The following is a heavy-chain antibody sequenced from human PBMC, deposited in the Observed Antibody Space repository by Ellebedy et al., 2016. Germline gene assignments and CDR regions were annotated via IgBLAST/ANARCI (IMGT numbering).Heavy chain of an antibody. CDR2: ISGSGGTT. Sequence: GGSLRLSXAASGFTFSSYAMSWVRQAPGKGLEWVSIISGSGGTTYYADSVKGRFTISRDNSENTLFLQMNSLTAEDTAVYYCAKSPGFSSSSYYFDYWGQGTLVTVSS. D-gene: IGHD6-6*01. CDR3: AKSPGFSSSSYYFDY. V-gene: IGHV3-23*01. CDR1: GFTFSSYA. J-gene: IGHJ4*02.